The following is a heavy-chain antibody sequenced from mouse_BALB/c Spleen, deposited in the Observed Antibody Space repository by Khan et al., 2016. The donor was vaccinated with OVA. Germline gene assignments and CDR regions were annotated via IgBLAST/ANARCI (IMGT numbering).Heavy chain of an antibody. J-gene: IGHJ3*01. CDR3: ARGYFGNYECVY. D-gene: IGHD2-1*01. CDR2: IFPGTGTT. Sequence: QVQLQQSGAELVKPGASVKLSCKTSGYTFTSYWIQWVKQRPGQGLGWIGQIFPGTGTTYYNENFKGKATLTVDTSSSPAYMQVSSLTSEDSAVYFCARGYFGNYECVYWGQGTLVTVSP. V-gene: IGHV1S132*01. CDR1: GYTFTSYW.